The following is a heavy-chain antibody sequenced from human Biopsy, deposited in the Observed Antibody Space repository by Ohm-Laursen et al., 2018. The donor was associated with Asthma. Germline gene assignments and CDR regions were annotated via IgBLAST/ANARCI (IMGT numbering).Heavy chain of an antibody. CDR3: ARVQKSPGDRWFDP. V-gene: IGHV1-2*06. J-gene: IGHJ5*02. CDR2: INPNGGAT. D-gene: IGHD7-27*01. Sequence: SVKVSCKASAYTFIGYHLHWVRQAPGEGLEWMGRINPNGGATVYAQKFQGRVTMTRDTSIGTAYMELSRLTSDDTAVYYCARVQKSPGDRWFDPWGQGTLVIVSS. CDR1: AYTFIGYH.